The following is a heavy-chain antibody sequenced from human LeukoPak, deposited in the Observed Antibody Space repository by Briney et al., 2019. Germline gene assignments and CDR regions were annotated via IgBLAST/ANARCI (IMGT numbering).Heavy chain of an antibody. CDR2: IRASGGST. CDR3: AKGGYSTNFDY. V-gene: IGHV3-23*01. CDR1: GLTFSSYS. Sequence: SGGSLRLSCAASGLTFSSYSMSWVRQAPGKGLEWVSTIRASGGSTYYADPVKGRFIISRDNSKNTVFLQMDSLRAEDTAVYYCAKGGYSTNFDYWGQGTLVTVSS. D-gene: IGHD6-13*01. J-gene: IGHJ4*02.